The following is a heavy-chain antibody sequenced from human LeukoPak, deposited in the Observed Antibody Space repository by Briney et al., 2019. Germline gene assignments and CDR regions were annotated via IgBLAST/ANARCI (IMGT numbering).Heavy chain of an antibody. D-gene: IGHD3-16*02. J-gene: IGHJ4*02. Sequence: GGSLRLSCAASGFTFSSYAMSWVRQAPGKGLEWVSAISGSGGSTYYADSVRGRFTISRDNSKNTLYLHLNSLRADDTAVYFCAKQGALATTVIVSLWYFDYWGQGTPVTVSS. V-gene: IGHV3-23*01. CDR1: GFTFSSYA. CDR3: AKQGALATTVIVSLWYFDY. CDR2: ISGSGGST.